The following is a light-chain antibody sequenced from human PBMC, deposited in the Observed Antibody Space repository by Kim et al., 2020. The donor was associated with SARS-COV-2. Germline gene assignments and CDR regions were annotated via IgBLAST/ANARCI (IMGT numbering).Light chain of an antibody. CDR1: QSVSSN. J-gene: IGKJ1*01. CDR3: QQYNNWPQT. CDR2: GAS. Sequence: VSPGERAPLSCRARQSVSSNLAWYQQKPGQAPRLLIYGASTRATGIPARFSGSGSGTEFTLTISSLQSEDFAVYYCQQYNNWPQTFGQGTKVDIK. V-gene: IGKV3-15*01.